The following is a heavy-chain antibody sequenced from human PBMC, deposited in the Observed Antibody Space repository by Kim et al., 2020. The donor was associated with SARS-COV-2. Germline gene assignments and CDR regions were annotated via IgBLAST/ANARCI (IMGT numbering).Heavy chain of an antibody. CDR2: IYSGGDT. CDR3: ATSPRSSLTIWFDP. Sequence: GGSLRLSCAASGFSVRDNYMSWVRQAPGKGLEWVSIIYSGGDTYYADSVKGRFTISRHNSEHTVSLQMNSLRPEDTAVYYCATSPRSSLTIWFDPWGQGTLVTVSS. CDR1: GFSVRDNY. J-gene: IGHJ5*02. D-gene: IGHD2-2*01. V-gene: IGHV3-53*04.